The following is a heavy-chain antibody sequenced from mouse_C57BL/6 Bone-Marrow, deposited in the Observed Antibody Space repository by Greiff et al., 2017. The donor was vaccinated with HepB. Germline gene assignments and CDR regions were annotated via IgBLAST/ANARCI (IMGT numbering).Heavy chain of an antibody. Sequence: VQLQQSGAELMKPGASVKLSCKATGYTFTGYWIEWVKQRPGHGLEWIGEILPGSGSTNYNEKFKGKATFTADTSSNTAYMQLSSLTTEDSAIYYCARRIYYYGSSWDYFDYWGQGTTLTVSS. V-gene: IGHV1-9*01. CDR2: ILPGSGST. CDR1: GYTFTGYW. D-gene: IGHD1-1*01. CDR3: ARRIYYYGSSWDYFDY. J-gene: IGHJ2*01.